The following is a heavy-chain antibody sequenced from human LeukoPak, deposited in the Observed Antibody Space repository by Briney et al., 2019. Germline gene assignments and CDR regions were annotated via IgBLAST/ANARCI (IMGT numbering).Heavy chain of an antibody. Sequence: PGGSLRLSCAASGFTFSSYAMSWVRQAPGKGLDWVSGISGSGGGTNYAESVKGRFTISRDNSKNTLYLQMNSLRAEDTAVYYCAKDTGGYSYANFDYWGQGTLVTVSS. D-gene: IGHD5-18*01. CDR2: ISGSGGGT. CDR1: GFTFSSYA. V-gene: IGHV3-23*01. CDR3: AKDTGGYSYANFDY. J-gene: IGHJ4*02.